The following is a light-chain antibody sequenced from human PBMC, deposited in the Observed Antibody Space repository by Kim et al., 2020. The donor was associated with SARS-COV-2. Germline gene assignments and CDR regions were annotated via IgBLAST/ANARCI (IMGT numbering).Light chain of an antibody. J-gene: IGLJ3*02. CDR2: EDK. Sequence: GKTVPVPRPRSMGSIASEYVQGYQQRPGSAPTAVCFEDKQRPTGVPDRFSGSIDSSSNSASLTISGLKTEDEADYYCQSYDTANRVFGGGTQLTVL. V-gene: IGLV6-57*03. CDR1: MGSIASEY. CDR3: QSYDTANRV.